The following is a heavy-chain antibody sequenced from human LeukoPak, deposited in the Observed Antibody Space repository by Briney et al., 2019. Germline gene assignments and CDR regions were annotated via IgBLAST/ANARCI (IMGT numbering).Heavy chain of an antibody. J-gene: IGHJ4*02. Sequence: PGGSLRLSCAASGFTFSSYSMNWVRQAPGKGLEWVSCISSSSSTIYYADSVKGRFTISRDNAKNSLYLQMNSLRAEDTAVYYCARARGSNYDSSGFPFDYWGQGTLVTVSS. CDR3: ARARGSNYDSSGFPFDY. CDR1: GFTFSSYS. CDR2: ISSSSSTI. V-gene: IGHV3-48*04. D-gene: IGHD3-22*01.